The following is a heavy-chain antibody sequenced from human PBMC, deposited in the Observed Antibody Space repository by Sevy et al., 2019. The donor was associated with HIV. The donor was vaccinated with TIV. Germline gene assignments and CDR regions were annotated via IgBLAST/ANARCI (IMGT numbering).Heavy chain of an antibody. CDR1: GFTFSSYA. D-gene: IGHD1-1*01. CDR3: ALERLSSDVAEYFQN. CDR2: ISFDATNK. Sequence: GGSLRLSCAASGFTFSSYAMHWVRQAPGKGLEWVATISFDATNKHYPDSVKGRFTISRDNFQKSLFLQMDSLRPEDTAVYYCALERLSSDVAEYFQNWGQGTLVTVSS. V-gene: IGHV3-30-3*01. J-gene: IGHJ1*01.